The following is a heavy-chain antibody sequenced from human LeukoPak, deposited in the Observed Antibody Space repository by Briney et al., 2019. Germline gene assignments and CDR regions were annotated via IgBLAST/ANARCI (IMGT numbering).Heavy chain of an antibody. D-gene: IGHD6-13*01. V-gene: IGHV1-3*01. J-gene: IGHJ6*02. CDR3: ARGGQLVRLLWHYYYGMDV. Sequence: ASVKVSCRASGYTFTSYAMHWVRQAPGQRLEWMGWINAGNGNTKYSQKFQGRVTITRDTSASTAYMELSSPRSEDTAVYYCARGGQLVRLLWHYYYGMDVWGQGTTVTVSS. CDR2: INAGNGNT. CDR1: GYTFTSYA.